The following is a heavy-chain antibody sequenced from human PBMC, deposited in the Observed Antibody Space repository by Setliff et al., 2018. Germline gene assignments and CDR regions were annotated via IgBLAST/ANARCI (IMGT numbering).Heavy chain of an antibody. CDR1: GYTLTELS. CDR3: ATDRTAYGGSFD. CDR2: FDPEDGET. D-gene: IGHD2-15*01. Sequence: ASVKVSCKVSGYTLTELSMHWVRQAPGKGLEWMGGFDPEDGETIYAQKFQGRVTMTEDTSTDTAYMELSSLRSEDTAVYYCATDRTAYGGSFDWGQGTLVTVSS. V-gene: IGHV1-24*01. J-gene: IGHJ4*02.